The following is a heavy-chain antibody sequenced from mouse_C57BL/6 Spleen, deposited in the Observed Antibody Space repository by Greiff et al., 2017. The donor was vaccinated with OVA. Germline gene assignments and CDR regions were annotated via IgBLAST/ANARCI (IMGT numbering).Heavy chain of an antibody. V-gene: IGHV1-81*01. J-gene: IGHJ2*01. CDR1: GYTFTSYG. CDR2: IYPRSGNT. CDR3: ARREEDYGFDY. Sequence: QVQLQQSGAELARPGASVTLSCKASGYTFTSYGISWVKQRTGQGLEWIGEIYPRSGNTYYNEKFKGKATLTADKSSSTSYMELRNLTSEDSAVYFCARREEDYGFDYWGPGTTLTVSS. D-gene: IGHD1-1*01.